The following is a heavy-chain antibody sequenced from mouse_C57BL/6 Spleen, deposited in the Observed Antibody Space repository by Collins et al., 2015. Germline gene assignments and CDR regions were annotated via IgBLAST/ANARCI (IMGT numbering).Heavy chain of an antibody. Sequence: KASGYAFSSSWMNWVRQRPGKGLEWIGRIYPGDGDTNYNGKFKGKATLTADKSSSTAYMQLSSLTSEDSAVYFCARNPSGDWCFDVWGTGTTVTVSS. D-gene: IGHD6-1*01. CDR3: ARNPSGDWCFDV. CDR1: GYAFSSSW. CDR2: IYPGDGDT. V-gene: IGHV1-82*01. J-gene: IGHJ1*03.